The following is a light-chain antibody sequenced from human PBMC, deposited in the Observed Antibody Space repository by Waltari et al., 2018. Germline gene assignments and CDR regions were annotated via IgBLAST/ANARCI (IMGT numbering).Light chain of an antibody. V-gene: IGKV3-20*01. CDR2: GAP. CDR3: QHYVRLPVT. CDR1: QSVGSTF. J-gene: IGKJ1*01. Sequence: EIVLTQSPGTLSLSPGERATLSCRASQSVGSTFAWYQQKPGQPPRLLIYGAPSRDTGIPDRCSGGGSGTAFSLTIGRREPEDFAVYYCQHYVRLPVTFGQGTKVEIK.